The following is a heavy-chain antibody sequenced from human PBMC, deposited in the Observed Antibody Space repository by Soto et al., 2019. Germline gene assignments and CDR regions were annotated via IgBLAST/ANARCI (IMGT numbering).Heavy chain of an antibody. D-gene: IGHD3-22*01. V-gene: IGHV4-39*01. CDR2: IYYSGST. Sequence: SETLSLTCTVSGGSISSSSYYWGWIRQPPGKGLEWIGSIYYSGSTYYNPSLKSRVTISVDTSKNQFSLKLSSVTAADTAVYYCARMIAVDTFDYWGQGTLVTVSS. CDR1: GGSISSSSYY. CDR3: ARMIAVDTFDY. J-gene: IGHJ4*02.